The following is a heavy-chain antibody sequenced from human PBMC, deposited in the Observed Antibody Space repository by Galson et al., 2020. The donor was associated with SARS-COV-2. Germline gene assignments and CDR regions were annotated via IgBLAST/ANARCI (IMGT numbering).Heavy chain of an antibody. Sequence: ASETLSLTCAVSGGSINIYYWSWIRQPPGKGLEWKGYLYYGGKTNYNTCLKRRVTIPVDTSKSQISLTLSSVTAADTAVYYCAGLPVVRGVDYWGQGIPVTVSS. CDR2: LYYGGKT. CDR3: AGLPVVRGVDY. CDR1: GGSINIYY. J-gene: IGHJ4*02. D-gene: IGHD3-16*01. V-gene: IGHV4-59*01.